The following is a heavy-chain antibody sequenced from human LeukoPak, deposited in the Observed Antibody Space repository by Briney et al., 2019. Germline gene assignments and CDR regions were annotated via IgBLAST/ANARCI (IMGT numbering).Heavy chain of an antibody. J-gene: IGHJ3*02. V-gene: IGHV3-21*06. CDR3: AREAAFDM. Sequence: GGSLRLSCAASGFTFSSYNMNWVRQAPGKGLEWVSSISSSSTYTFYADSVKGRFTISRDNAKNSLYLQMNSLRAEDTAVYYCAREAAFDMWGQGTMVTVSS. CDR2: ISSSSTYT. CDR1: GFTFSSYN.